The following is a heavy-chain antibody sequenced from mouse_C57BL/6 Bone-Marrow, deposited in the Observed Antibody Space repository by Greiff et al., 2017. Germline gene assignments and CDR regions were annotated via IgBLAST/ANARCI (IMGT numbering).Heavy chain of an antibody. J-gene: IGHJ3*01. Sequence: VQLQQSGAELARPGASVKLSCKASGYTFTSYGISWVKQRTGQGLEWIGEIYPRSGNTYYNGKFKGKATLTADKSSSTAYMELRSLTSEDSAVYFCARRLVYYDYAWFAYWGQGTLVTVSA. V-gene: IGHV1-81*01. CDR3: ARRLVYYDYAWFAY. CDR2: IYPRSGNT. D-gene: IGHD2-4*01. CDR1: GYTFTSYG.